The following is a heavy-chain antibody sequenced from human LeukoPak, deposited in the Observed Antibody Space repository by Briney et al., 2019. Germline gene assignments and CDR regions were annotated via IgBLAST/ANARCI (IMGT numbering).Heavy chain of an antibody. CDR3: ARDMVRGVYTWFDP. CDR1: VGSISSYY. V-gene: IGHV4-4*07. D-gene: IGHD3-10*01. CDR2: IYTSGST. J-gene: IGHJ5*02. Sequence: SETLSLTCTVPVGSISSYYWSWIRQPAGKGLEWIGRIYTSGSTNYNPSLKSRVTMSVDTSKNQFSLKLSSVTAADTAVYYCARDMVRGVYTWFDPWGQGTLVTVSS.